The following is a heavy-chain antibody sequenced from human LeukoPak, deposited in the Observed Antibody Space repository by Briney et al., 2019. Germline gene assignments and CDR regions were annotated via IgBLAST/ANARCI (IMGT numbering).Heavy chain of an antibody. CDR1: GFTFSSYE. Sequence: GGSLRLSCAASGFTFSSYEMNWVRQAPGKGLEWVSYISSSGSTIYYADSVKGRFTISRDNAKNSLYLQMNSLRAEDTAVYYCARDSGRHGFDYWGQGPLVTVSS. CDR2: ISSSGSTI. J-gene: IGHJ4*02. V-gene: IGHV3-48*03. CDR3: ARDSGRHGFDY. D-gene: IGHD3-10*01.